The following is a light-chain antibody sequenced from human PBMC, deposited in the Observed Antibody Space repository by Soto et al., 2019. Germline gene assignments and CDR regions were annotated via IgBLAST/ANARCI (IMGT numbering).Light chain of an antibody. CDR3: LQHNSYPWT. Sequence: DIQMTQPPPTLPASVGDRVTITCRASQSISSWLAWYQQKPGKAPKRLIYAASSLQSGVPSRFSGSGSGTEFTLTISSLQPEDFATYYCLQHNSYPWTFGQGTKVDI. CDR1: QSISSW. CDR2: AAS. J-gene: IGKJ1*01. V-gene: IGKV1-5*01.